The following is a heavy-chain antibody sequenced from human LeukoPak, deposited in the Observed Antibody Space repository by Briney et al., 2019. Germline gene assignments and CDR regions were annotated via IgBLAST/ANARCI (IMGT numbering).Heavy chain of an antibody. V-gene: IGHV3-23*01. CDR1: GFTFSRSA. J-gene: IGHJ4*02. CDR3: AKANYSGSYYFDS. D-gene: IGHD1-26*01. Sequence: GGSLRLSCAASGFTFSRSAMNWVRQAPGKGLEWVSSFSASGGTTYYADSVKGRFTISRDNSKNTLSVQMNSPRAEDTAVYYCAKANYSGSYYFDSWGQGTLVTVSS. CDR2: FSASGGTT.